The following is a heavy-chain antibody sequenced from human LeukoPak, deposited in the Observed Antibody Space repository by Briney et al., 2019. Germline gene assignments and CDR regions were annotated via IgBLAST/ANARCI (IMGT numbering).Heavy chain of an antibody. CDR3: ARGGLWFGELLSTFDY. CDR2: IYYSGST. D-gene: IGHD3-10*01. J-gene: IGHJ4*02. V-gene: IGHV4-39*07. Sequence: SETLSLTCTVSGDSISSTTYYWGWIRQPPGKGLEWIGSIYYSGSTYDNPSPKSRVTISVGTSKNQFSLKLSSVTAADTTVYYCARGGLWFGELLSTFDYWGQGTLVTVSS. CDR1: GDSISSTTYY.